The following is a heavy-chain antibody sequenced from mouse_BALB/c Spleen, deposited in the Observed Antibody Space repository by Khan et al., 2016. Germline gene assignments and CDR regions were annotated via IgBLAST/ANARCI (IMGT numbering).Heavy chain of an antibody. CDR1: GYTFSNYW. CDR2: ILPGSDSS. CDR3: VCRGDGDSRYFDV. V-gene: IGHV1-9*01. D-gene: IGHD2-3*01. J-gene: IGHJ1*01. Sequence: QVQLKQSGAELMKPGASVKISCKATGYTFSNYWIEWVKQRPGHGLEWIGEILPGSDSSKYDENFKGKATFTADTSSNTVYMHFSSLTSEDSAVYYCVCRGDGDSRYFDVWGAGTTVTVSS.